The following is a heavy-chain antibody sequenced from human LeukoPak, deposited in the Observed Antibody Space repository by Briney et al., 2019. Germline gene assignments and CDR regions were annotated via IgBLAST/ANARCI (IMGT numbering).Heavy chain of an antibody. CDR3: ARDDNYYGSGSYLYYFDY. Sequence: GGSLRLSCAASGFTFNSYAMTWVRQAPGKGLECVSAIGGSGGRTYYADSVKGRFTISRDNAKNSLYLQMSSLRAEDTAVYYCARDDNYYGSGSYLYYFDYWGQGTLVTVSS. J-gene: IGHJ4*02. CDR2: IGGSGGRT. V-gene: IGHV3-23*01. CDR1: GFTFNSYA. D-gene: IGHD3-10*01.